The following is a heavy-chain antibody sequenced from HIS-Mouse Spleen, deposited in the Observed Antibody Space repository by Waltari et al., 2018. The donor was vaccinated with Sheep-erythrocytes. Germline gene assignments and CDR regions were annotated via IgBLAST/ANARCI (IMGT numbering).Heavy chain of an antibody. V-gene: IGHV1-8*01. Sequence: QVQLVQSGAEVKKPGASVKVSCKASGYTFTSYDINWVRQATGQGLEWMGWMNPKRGNTGYAQKFQGRVTMPRNTSISTAYMELSSLRSEDTAVYYCARGHYSGYDFDYWGQGTLVTVSS. CDR3: ARGHYSGYDFDY. D-gene: IGHD5-12*01. J-gene: IGHJ4*02. CDR1: GYTFTSYD. CDR2: MNPKRGNT.